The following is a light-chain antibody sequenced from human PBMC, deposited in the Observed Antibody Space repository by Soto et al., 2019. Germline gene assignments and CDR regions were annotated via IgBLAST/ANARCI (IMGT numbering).Light chain of an antibody. J-gene: IGKJ4*01. V-gene: IGKV3-20*01. CDR2: GAS. CDR3: QHYGSLVLT. Sequence: EIVLTQSPGTLSLSPGERATLSCRASQSVSSSYLAWYQQKPGQAPRLLTYGASSRATGIPDRFSGSGSGTDFTLTISRLEPEDFAVYYCQHYGSLVLTFGGGTKVEIK. CDR1: QSVSSSY.